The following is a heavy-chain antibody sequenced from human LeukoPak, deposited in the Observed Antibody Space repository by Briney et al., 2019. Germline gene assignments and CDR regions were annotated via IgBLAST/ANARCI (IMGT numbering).Heavy chain of an antibody. CDR3: ARESTIVVVPAAIGY. Sequence: LAGGSLRLSCAASGFTFSSYWMHWVRQAPGKGLVWVSRINSDGSSTSYADSVKGRFTISRDNAKNTLYLQMNSLRAEDTAVYYCARESTIVVVPAAIGYWGQGTLVTVSS. CDR1: GFTFSSYW. CDR2: INSDGSST. V-gene: IGHV3-74*01. J-gene: IGHJ4*02. D-gene: IGHD2-2*01.